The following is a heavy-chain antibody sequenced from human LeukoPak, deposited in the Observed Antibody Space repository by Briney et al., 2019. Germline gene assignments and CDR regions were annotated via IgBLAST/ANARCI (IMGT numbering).Heavy chain of an antibody. V-gene: IGHV3-30*19. CDR2: ISYDGSNK. CDR1: GFTFSSYG. Sequence: PGGSLRLSCAASGFTFSSYGMHWVRQAPGKGLEWVAVISYDGSNKYYADSVKGRFTISRDNSKNTLYLQMNSLRAEDTAVYYCARDGSSGWYPRYWGQGTLVTVSS. CDR3: ARDGSSGWYPRY. J-gene: IGHJ4*02. D-gene: IGHD6-19*01.